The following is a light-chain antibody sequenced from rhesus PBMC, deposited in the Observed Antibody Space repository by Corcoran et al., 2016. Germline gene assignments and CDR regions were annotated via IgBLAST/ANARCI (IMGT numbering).Light chain of an antibody. V-gene: IGKV1-94*01. CDR2: AAF. Sequence: DIQMTQSPSSLSASVGDRVTVTCRASQGINKALSWYQQKPGKAPTLLSYAAFRLQTGVSSRFSGSGSGTDYTLTISSLQPEDVATYYCLQDYTTPWTFGQETKVEIK. CDR1: QGINKA. CDR3: LQDYTTPWT. J-gene: IGKJ1*01.